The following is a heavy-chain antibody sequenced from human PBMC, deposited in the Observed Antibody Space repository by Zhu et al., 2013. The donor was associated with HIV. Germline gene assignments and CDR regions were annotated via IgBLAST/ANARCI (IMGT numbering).Heavy chain of an antibody. CDR3: ARGGEVAGTGGYWSFDL. V-gene: IGHV1-69*01. J-gene: IGHJ2*01. CDR2: IIPIFATA. D-gene: IGHD6-19*01. Sequence: QVQLVQSGAEVKKPGSSVKVSCKASGGIFNTYGISWVRQAPGQGLEWMGGIIPIFATANYAQKFQGRVTITADESTSTAYMELSSLRSEDTAVYYCARGGEVAGTGGYWSFDLVGPVAPWSLSPQ. CDR1: GGIFNTYG.